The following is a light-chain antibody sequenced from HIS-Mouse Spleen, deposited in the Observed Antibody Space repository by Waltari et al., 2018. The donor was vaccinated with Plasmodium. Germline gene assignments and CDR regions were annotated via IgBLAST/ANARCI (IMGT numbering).Light chain of an antibody. J-gene: IGKJ4*01. CDR2: GAT. V-gene: IGKV3-20*01. CDR1: QSVSSSY. Sequence: EIVLTQSPGTLSLSPGERATLSCRASQSVSSSYLAWYQQTPGQAPRLLSYGATSRATGVPDRFSGSGSGTDFTRTISRLEPEDFAVYYCQQYGSSPLTFGGGTKVEIK. CDR3: QQYGSSPLT.